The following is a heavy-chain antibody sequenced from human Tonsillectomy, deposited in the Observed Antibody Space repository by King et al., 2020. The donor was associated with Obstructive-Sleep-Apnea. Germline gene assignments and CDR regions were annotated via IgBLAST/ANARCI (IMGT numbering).Heavy chain of an antibody. CDR1: GFTFDDYA. CDR3: AKDRGLQDYYYYYGMDV. CDR2: ISWNSGSI. D-gene: IGHD3-10*01. V-gene: IGHV3-9*01. J-gene: IGHJ6*02. Sequence: VQLVESGGGLVQPGRSLRLSCAASGFTFDDYAMHWVRQAPGKGLEWGSGISWNSGSIGYADSVKGRFTISRDNAKNSLYLQMNSLRAEDTALYYCAKDRGLQDYYYYYGMDVWGQGTTVTVSS.